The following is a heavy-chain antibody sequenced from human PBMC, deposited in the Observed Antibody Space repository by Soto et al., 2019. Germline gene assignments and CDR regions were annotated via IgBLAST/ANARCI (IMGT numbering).Heavy chain of an antibody. D-gene: IGHD5-12*01. J-gene: IGHJ3*02. CDR1: GFTFSNAW. CDR2: IKSKTDGGTT. V-gene: IGHV3-15*01. Sequence: GGSLRLSCAASGFTFSNAWMSWVRQAPGKGLEWVGRIKSKTDGGTTDYAAPVKGRFTISRDDSKNTLYLQMNSLKTEDTAVYYCTIQADSCYDLAFDAFDIWGQGTMVTVSS. CDR3: TIQADSCYDLAFDAFDI.